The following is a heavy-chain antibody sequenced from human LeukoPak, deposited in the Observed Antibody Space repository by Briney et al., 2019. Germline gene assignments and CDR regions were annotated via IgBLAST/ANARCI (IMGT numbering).Heavy chain of an antibody. Sequence: ASVRVSCKASGYTFTSYYLRWVRQAPGQGLEWIGIINPSGGSASYAQKFQGRVTMTRDTSTSTVYLELSSLRSGDTAVYYCARATQSWFDPWGQGTLVTVCS. CDR2: INPSGGSA. V-gene: IGHV1-46*01. CDR3: ARATQSWFDP. CDR1: GYTFTSYY. J-gene: IGHJ5*02.